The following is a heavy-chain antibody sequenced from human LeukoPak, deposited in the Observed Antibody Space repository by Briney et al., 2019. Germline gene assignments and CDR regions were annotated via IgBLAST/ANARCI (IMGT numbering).Heavy chain of an antibody. CDR3: ARYSGSYYSLNYYYGMDV. J-gene: IGHJ6*02. D-gene: IGHD1-26*01. CDR2: ISSSSGYI. V-gene: IGHV3-21*01. Sequence: GGSLRLSCAASGFTFSSYSMNWVRQAPGKGLEWLSSISSSSGYIYYADSVKGRFTISRDNAKNSLYLQMNSLRAEDTAVYYCARYSGSYYSLNYYYGMDVWGQGTTVTVSS. CDR1: GFTFSSYS.